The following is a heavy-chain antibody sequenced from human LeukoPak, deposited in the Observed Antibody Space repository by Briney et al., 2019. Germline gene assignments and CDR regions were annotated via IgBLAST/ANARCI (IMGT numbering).Heavy chain of an antibody. V-gene: IGHV3-74*01. CDR1: GFTFRSYW. J-gene: IGHJ6*02. D-gene: IGHD6-13*01. CDR2: IKSDGSIT. CDR3: ARGPSSSSSWNALDV. Sequence: GGSLRLSCAASGFTFRSYWMHWVRQAPGKGLVWVSHIKSDGSITTHADSLKGRFTISRDNAKNTLYLQMNSLTGEDTAVYYCARGPSSSSSWNALDVWGRGTTVTVSS.